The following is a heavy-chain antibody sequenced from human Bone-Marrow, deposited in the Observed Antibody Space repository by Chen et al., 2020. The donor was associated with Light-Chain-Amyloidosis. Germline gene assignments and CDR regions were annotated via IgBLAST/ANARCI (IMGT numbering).Heavy chain of an antibody. CDR3: ARDFDCGGDCYRPAFDI. V-gene: IGHV1-2*02. D-gene: IGHD2-21*02. J-gene: IGHJ3*02. CDR1: GYTFTGYY. CDR2: INPNSGGT. Sequence: QVQLVQSGAEVKKPGASVKVSCKASGYTFTGYYMHWVRHAPGPGLEWIGWINPNSGGTHYAQKFQGRVPMTRDTSISTAYMELSRLRSDDPAVYYCARDFDCGGDCYRPAFDIWGQGTMVTVSS.